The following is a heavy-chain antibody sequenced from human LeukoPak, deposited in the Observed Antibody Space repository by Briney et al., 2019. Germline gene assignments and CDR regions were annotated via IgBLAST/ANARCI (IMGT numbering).Heavy chain of an antibody. D-gene: IGHD6-13*01. CDR2: IRQDGGEK. V-gene: IGHV3-7*01. CDR3: ARDGTAAGLYFDL. J-gene: IGHJ4*02. Sequence: PGGSLRLSCAVSGFTFSDYWMNWVRQAPGKGLEWVASIRQDGGEKSYVDSVKGRPTISRDNTKHSLYLQMSSLRAEDTGVYYCARDGTAAGLYFDLWGQGTLVAVSS. CDR1: GFTFSDYW.